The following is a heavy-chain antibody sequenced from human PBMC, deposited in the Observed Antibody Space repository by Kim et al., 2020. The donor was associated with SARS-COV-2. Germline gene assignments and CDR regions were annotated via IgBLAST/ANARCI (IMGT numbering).Heavy chain of an antibody. Sequence: GGSLRLSCAASGFSFSTYSMNWVRQAPGKGLEWVSYISTSSSTIYYADSVKGRFTISRDNAKNSLYLQMHSLRDEDTAVYYCASSKYGSGSYYPTSFDYWGQGTLVTVSS. D-gene: IGHD3-10*01. J-gene: IGHJ4*02. V-gene: IGHV3-48*02. CDR2: ISTSSSTI. CDR1: GFSFSTYS. CDR3: ASSKYGSGSYYPTSFDY.